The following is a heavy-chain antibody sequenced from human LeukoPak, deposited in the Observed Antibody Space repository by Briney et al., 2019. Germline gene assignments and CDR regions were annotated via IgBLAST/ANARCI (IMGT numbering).Heavy chain of an antibody. CDR2: IYYSGST. V-gene: IGHV4-59*08. J-gene: IGHJ4*02. CDR1: GGSISSYY. CDR3: ARHAGSSWTRTYLDY. Sequence: SETLSLTCTVSGGSISSYYWSWIRQPPGKGLEWIGYIYYSGSTNYNPSLKSRVTISVDTSKNQFSLKLSSVTAADTAVYYCARHAGSSWTRTYLDYWGQGTLGTVSA. D-gene: IGHD6-13*01.